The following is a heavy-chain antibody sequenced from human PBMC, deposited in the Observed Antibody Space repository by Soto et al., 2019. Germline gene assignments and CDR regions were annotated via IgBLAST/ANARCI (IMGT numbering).Heavy chain of an antibody. CDR1: GITFSSYA. J-gene: IGHJ6*02. V-gene: IGHV3-23*01. CDR3: AKERQLGTYYYYGMDV. CDR2: ISGSGGST. Sequence: GGSLRLSCAADGITFSSYAMSWVRQAPGKGLEWVSAISGSGGSTYYADSVKVRFTISRDNSKNTLYLQMNSLRAEDTAVYYCAKERQLGTYYYYGMDVWGQGTTVTVSS. D-gene: IGHD6-6*01.